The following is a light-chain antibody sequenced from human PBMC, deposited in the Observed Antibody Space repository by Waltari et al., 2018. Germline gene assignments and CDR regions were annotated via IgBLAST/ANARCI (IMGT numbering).Light chain of an antibody. V-gene: IGLV3-25*03. Sequence: SYELTQPPSVSVSPGQTARITCSGDILTKQNAYWYQQKQGQAPVLVIYQGTERPSGIPERFSGSRSVTVVTLTISGVRAEDEADYYCQSADSYGASWVFGGGTKLTVL. CDR3: QSADSYGASWV. CDR2: QGT. CDR1: ILTKQN. J-gene: IGLJ3*02.